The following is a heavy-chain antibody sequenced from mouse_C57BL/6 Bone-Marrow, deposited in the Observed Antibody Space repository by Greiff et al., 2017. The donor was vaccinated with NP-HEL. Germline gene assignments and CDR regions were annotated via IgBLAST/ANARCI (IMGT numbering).Heavy chain of an antibody. Sequence: EVKVEESGGGLVQPGGSMKLSCVASGFTFSNYWMNWVRQSPEKGLEWVAQIRLKSDNYATHYAESVKGRFTISRDDSKSSVYLQMNNLRAEDTGIYYCTAELTGPLDYFDYWGQGTTLTVSS. CDR2: IRLKSDNYAT. CDR3: TAELTGPLDYFDY. J-gene: IGHJ2*01. D-gene: IGHD4-1*01. V-gene: IGHV6-3*01. CDR1: GFTFSNYW.